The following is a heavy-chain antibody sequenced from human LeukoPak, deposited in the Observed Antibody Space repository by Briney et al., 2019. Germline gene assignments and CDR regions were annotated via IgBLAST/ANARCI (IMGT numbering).Heavy chain of an antibody. Sequence: GGSLRLSCAASGFTFSSYWMHWIRHAPGKWLVWVSRIKRDGSSPAYADSVKGRFTISRDNAKNTLYLQMNSLRAEDTAVYYCARTVPYSSSWLEFDPWGQGTLVTVSS. CDR2: IKRDGSSP. CDR3: ARTVPYSSSWLEFDP. V-gene: IGHV3-74*01. J-gene: IGHJ5*02. CDR1: GFTFSSYW. D-gene: IGHD6-13*01.